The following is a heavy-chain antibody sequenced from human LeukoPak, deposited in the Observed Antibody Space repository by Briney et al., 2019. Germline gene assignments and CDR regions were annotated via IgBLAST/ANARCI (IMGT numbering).Heavy chain of an antibody. CDR2: IKQDGSEQ. CDR1: GFTFSDYW. D-gene: IGHD3-10*02. CDR3: ARDLVRD. J-gene: IGHJ4*02. Sequence: GGSLRLSCAASGFTFSDYWMSWVRQAPGRGMEWVANIKQDGSEQCYVDSVKGRFTIARDNVKNSLYMQMNSLRAEDTAVYYCARDLVRDWGQGTLVTVSS. V-gene: IGHV3-7*05.